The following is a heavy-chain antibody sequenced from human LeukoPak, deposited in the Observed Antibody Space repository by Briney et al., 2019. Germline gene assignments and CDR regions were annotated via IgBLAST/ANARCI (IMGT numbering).Heavy chain of an antibody. CDR1: GFIFSKAW. Sequence: GGPLRHSCAASGFIFSKAWMSWVRQAPGKGLEWVGRIKSKTDGGTTDYAALVKGRFTISRDDSKNTLYLQMNSLKTEDTAVYYCTTDQYDILTGYYMGYFDYWGQGTLVTVSS. D-gene: IGHD3-9*01. J-gene: IGHJ4*02. V-gene: IGHV3-15*01. CDR3: TTDQYDILTGYYMGYFDY. CDR2: IKSKTDGGTT.